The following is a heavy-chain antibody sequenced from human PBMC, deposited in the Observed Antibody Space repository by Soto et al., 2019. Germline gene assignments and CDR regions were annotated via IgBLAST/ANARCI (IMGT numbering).Heavy chain of an antibody. Sequence: SETLSVTCTVSGGSISSYYCSWIRQPPGKGLEWIGYIYYSGSTNYNPSLKSRVTISVDTSKNQFSLKLSSVTAADTAVYYCARGPGEYSSRWLVGYGGDWLDPWGQRTLLTVSS. D-gene: IGHD6-13*01. CDR1: GGSISSYY. J-gene: IGHJ5*02. V-gene: IGHV4-59*01. CDR3: ARGPGEYSSRWLVGYGGDWLDP. CDR2: IYYSGST.